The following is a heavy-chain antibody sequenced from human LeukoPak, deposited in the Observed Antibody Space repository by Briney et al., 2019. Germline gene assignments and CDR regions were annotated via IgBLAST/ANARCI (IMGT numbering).Heavy chain of an antibody. CDR3: ARVATPYLVDY. D-gene: IGHD2-15*01. Sequence: PGGSLRLSCAASGFTFSSYSMNWVRQAPGKGLEWIGEINHSGSTNYNPSLKSRVTISVDTSKNQFSLKLSSVTAADTAVYYCARVATPYLVDYWGQGTLVTVSS. J-gene: IGHJ4*02. V-gene: IGHV4-34*01. CDR2: INHSGST. CDR1: GFTFSSYS.